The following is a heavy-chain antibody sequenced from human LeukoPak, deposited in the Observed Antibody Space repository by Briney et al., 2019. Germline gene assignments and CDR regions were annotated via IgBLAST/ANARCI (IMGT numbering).Heavy chain of an antibody. CDR3: ARGTPRSYDFWSGYYTIFGY. J-gene: IGHJ4*02. CDR2: INWNGGST. D-gene: IGHD3-3*01. CDR1: GFTFDDYG. V-gene: IGHV3-20*01. Sequence: GGSLRLSCAASGFTFDDYGMSWVRQAPGKGLGWVSGINWNGGSTGYADSVKGRFTISRDNAKNSLYLQMNSLRAEDTALYHCARGTPRSYDFWSGYYTIFGYWGQGTLVTVSS.